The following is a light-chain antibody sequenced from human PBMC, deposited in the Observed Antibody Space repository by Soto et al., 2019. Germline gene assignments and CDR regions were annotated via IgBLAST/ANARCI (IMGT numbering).Light chain of an antibody. CDR3: SSYAGSNNLV. CDR2: EVS. V-gene: IGLV2-8*01. Sequence: SALTQPPSASGSPGQSVTISCTGTSSDVGGYNYVSWYQLHPGKAPKLMIYEVSKRPSGVPDRFSGSKFGNTASLTVSGLQAEDEADYYCSSYAGSNNLVFGGGTKLTVL. J-gene: IGLJ2*01. CDR1: SSDVGGYNY.